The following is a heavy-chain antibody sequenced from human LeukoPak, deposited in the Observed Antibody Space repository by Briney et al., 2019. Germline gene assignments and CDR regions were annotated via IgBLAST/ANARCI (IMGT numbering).Heavy chain of an antibody. D-gene: IGHD3-3*01. CDR1: GGSFSDYY. V-gene: IGHV4-59*08. CDR3: ARQATLLAGRLEAGGFDI. Sequence: SETLSLTCSVSGGSFSDYYWNWIRQSPGKGVEWIGYIYPSGSTDYNPSLKSRVTMSTDTSKNQISLKLTSVTAADTAVYFCARQATLLAGRLEAGGFDIWGRGTMVTVSS. CDR2: IYPSGST. J-gene: IGHJ3*02.